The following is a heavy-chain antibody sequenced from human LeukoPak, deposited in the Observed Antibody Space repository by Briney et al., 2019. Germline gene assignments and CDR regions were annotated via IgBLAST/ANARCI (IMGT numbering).Heavy chain of an antibody. Sequence: PGGSLRLSCAASGFTFSSYAMSWVRQAPGKGLEWVSAISGSGGSTYYADSVKGRFTISRDNSKNTLHLQMNSLRAEDTAAYYCAQSRGWYQAFDYWGQGTLVTVSS. CDR1: GFTFSSYA. J-gene: IGHJ4*02. D-gene: IGHD6-19*01. CDR3: AQSRGWYQAFDY. CDR2: ISGSGGST. V-gene: IGHV3-23*01.